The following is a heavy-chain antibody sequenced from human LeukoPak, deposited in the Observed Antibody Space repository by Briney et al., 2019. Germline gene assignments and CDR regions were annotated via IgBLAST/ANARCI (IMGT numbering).Heavy chain of an antibody. CDR1: GGSVSGYY. CDR2: IYSSGST. V-gene: IGHV4-4*07. CDR3: ARDYPLGATNYYYYMDV. Sequence: PSETLSLTCTVSGGSVSGYYWSWIRQSAGKGLEWIGRIYSSGSTNYNPSLKSRVSMSVDTSKNQFSLKLSSVTAADTAVYYCARDYPLGATNYYYYMDVWGKGTTVTVSS. D-gene: IGHD1-26*01. J-gene: IGHJ6*03.